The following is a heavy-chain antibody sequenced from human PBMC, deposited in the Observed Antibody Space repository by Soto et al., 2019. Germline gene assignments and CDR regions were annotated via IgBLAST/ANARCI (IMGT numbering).Heavy chain of an antibody. CDR2: IYYSGST. J-gene: IGHJ5*02. V-gene: IGHV4-31*03. CDR3: AREGPRGRRDWFDP. Sequence: TSETLSLTCTVSGGSISSGGYYWSWIRQHPGKGLEWIGYIYYSGSTYYNPSLKSRVTISVDTSKNQFSLKLSSVTAADTAVYYCAREGPRGRRDWFDPWGQGTLVTVSS. CDR1: GGSISSGGYY.